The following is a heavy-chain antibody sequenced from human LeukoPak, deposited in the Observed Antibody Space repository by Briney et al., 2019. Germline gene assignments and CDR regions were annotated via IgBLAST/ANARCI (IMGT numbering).Heavy chain of an antibody. J-gene: IGHJ4*02. CDR2: ISAYNGNT. CDR1: GGTFSSYA. Sequence: ASVKVSCKTSGGTFSSYAISWVRQAPGQGLEWMGWISAYNGNTNYAQKLQGRVTMTTDTSTSTAYMELRSLRSDDTAVYYCARSKLTVLRFLEWLLLDYWGQGTLVTVSS. D-gene: IGHD3-3*01. V-gene: IGHV1-18*01. CDR3: ARSKLTVLRFLEWLLLDY.